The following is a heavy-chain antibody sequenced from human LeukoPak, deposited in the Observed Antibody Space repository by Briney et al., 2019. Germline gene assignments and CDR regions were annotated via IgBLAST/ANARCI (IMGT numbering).Heavy chain of an antibody. D-gene: IGHD3-10*01. CDR3: ARRREHGSGSDWL. Sequence: GGSLRLSCAASGFAFSSNWMHWVRQAPGKGLVWVSHINTDARTIAYAAFVKGRFTISRGNSKNTLYPQMNSLRAEDTAVYYCARRREHGSGSDWLWGQGTLVTVSS. V-gene: IGHV3-74*01. CDR1: GFAFSSNW. J-gene: IGHJ4*02. CDR2: INTDARTI.